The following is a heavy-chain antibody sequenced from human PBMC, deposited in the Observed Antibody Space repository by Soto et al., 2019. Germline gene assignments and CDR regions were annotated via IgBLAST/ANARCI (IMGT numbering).Heavy chain of an antibody. V-gene: IGHV1-24*01. CDR3: ATESNSREFLIRPHFDS. J-gene: IGHJ4*02. CDR2: IDHEHGEN. CDR1: GPGLRDFS. D-gene: IGHD3-10*01. Sequence: NVSGPGLRDFSNHWMRQGPGEGLEWMGGIDHEHGENNYAQKFQGRLTLTQDTSTDTAYMELSNLRSDATAVYYCATESNSREFLIRPHFDSWGPGSLVILTS.